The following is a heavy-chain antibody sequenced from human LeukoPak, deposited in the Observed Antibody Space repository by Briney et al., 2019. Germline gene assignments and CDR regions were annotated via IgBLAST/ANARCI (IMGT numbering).Heavy chain of an antibody. V-gene: IGHV3-66*02. J-gene: IGHJ4*02. CDR2: IYSGGST. CDR1: GFTVSSNY. D-gene: IGHD3-22*01. Sequence: PGGSLRLSCAASGFTVSSNYMSWVRQAPGKGLEWVSVIYSGGSTYYADSVKGRFTISRGNSKNTLYLQMNSLRAEDTAVYYCARTGYYYDSSGYYYLDYWGQGTLVTVSS. CDR3: ARTGYYYDSSGYYYLDY.